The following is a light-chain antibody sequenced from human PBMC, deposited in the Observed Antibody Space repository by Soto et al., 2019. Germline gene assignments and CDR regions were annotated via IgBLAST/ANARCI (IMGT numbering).Light chain of an antibody. CDR3: KKLNSYPRT. CDR1: QGISSY. CDR2: AAS. J-gene: IGKJ1*01. V-gene: IGKV1-9*01. Sequence: DIQMPPSPSTVSGSVGERLTITCRASQGISSYLAWYQQKPGKAPKLLIYAASTLQSGVPSRFSGSGSGTEFPLTISSLQPEEFATYYCKKLNSYPRTFGKGTKV.